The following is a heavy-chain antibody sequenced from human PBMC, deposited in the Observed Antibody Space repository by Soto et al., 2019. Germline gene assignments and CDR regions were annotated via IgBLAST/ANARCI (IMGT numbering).Heavy chain of an antibody. CDR2: IYYSGST. CDR3: ARGGRITIFGVDLENGFDP. D-gene: IGHD3-3*01. CDR1: GGSISSYY. J-gene: IGHJ5*02. Sequence: PSETLSLTCTVSGGSISSYYWSWIRQPPGKGLEWVGYIYYSGSTNYNPSLKSRVTISVDTSKNQFSLKLISVTAADTAVYYCARGGRITIFGVDLENGFDPWGQGTLVTVSS. V-gene: IGHV4-59*01.